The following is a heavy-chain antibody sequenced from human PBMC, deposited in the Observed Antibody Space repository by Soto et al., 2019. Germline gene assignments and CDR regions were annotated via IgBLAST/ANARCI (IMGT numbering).Heavy chain of an antibody. CDR2: INHSGST. Sequence: QVQLQQWGAGLLKPSETLSLTCAAYGGSFSGYYWSWIRQPPGKGLEWIGEINHSGSTNYNPSLKSRVTISVDTSKNQFSLKVSSVTAADTAVYYCARNSSSPDYWGQGTLVTVSS. J-gene: IGHJ4*02. CDR1: GGSFSGYY. CDR3: ARNSSSPDY. V-gene: IGHV4-34*01. D-gene: IGHD6-6*01.